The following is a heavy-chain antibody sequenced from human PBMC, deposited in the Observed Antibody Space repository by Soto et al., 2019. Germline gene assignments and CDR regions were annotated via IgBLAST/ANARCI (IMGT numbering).Heavy chain of an antibody. V-gene: IGHV3-49*03. CDR1: GFTFGDYA. D-gene: IGHD6-13*01. Sequence: GGSLRLSCTASGFTFGDYAMSWFRQAPGKGLEWVGFIRSKAYGGTTEYAASVKGRFTISRDDSKSIAYLQMNSLKTEDTAVYYCTRDSHLAAAVVDYWGQGTLVTVSS. J-gene: IGHJ4*02. CDR3: TRDSHLAAAVVDY. CDR2: IRSKAYGGTT.